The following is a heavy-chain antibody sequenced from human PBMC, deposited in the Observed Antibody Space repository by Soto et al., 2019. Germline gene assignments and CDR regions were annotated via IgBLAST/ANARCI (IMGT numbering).Heavy chain of an antibody. CDR1: GITFGSYA. J-gene: IGHJ6*02. CDR2: ISGRDGST. V-gene: IGHV3-23*01. CDR3: ATRRVGWFDPARLYYYYALDV. D-gene: IGHD3-10*01. Sequence: EVQLLESGGGLVQPGGSLRLSCAASGITFGSYAMSWVRQAPGKGLQWVSTISGRDGSTYYADTVKRRFTISRDSSENILYLQMSSLRAEDTALYYCATRRVGWFDPARLYYYYALDVWGQGTTVTVSS.